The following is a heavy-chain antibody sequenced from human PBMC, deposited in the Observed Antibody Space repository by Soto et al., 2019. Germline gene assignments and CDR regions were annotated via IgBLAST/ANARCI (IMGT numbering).Heavy chain of an antibody. Sequence: PGGSLRLSCAASGFTFSSYWMSWVRQAPGKGLEWVANIKQDGSEKYYVDSVKGRFTISRDNAKNSLYLQMNSLRAEDTAVYYCARDPAEEGALFDYWGQGTLVTVSS. CDR2: IKQDGSEK. V-gene: IGHV3-7*01. J-gene: IGHJ4*02. CDR1: GFTFSSYW. CDR3: ARDPAEEGALFDY.